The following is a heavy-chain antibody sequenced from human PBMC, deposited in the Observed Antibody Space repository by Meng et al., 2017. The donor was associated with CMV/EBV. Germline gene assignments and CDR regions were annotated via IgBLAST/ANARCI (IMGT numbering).Heavy chain of an antibody. V-gene: IGHV1-69*04. J-gene: IGHJ6*02. D-gene: IGHD3-3*01. CDR3: ARDIITIFGVVKGGMDV. CDR1: GGTFSSYT. CDR2: IIPILGIA. Sequence: SVKVSCKASGGTFSSYTISWVRQAPGQGLEWMGRIIPILGIANYAQKFQGRVTITADKSTSTAYTELSSLRSEDTAVYYCARDIITIFGVVKGGMDVWGQGTTVIVSS.